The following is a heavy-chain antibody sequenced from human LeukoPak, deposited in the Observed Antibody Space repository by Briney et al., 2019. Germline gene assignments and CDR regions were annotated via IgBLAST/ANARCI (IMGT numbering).Heavy chain of an antibody. CDR3: ARGPSYYDFWSGYYHRWFDP. V-gene: IGHV4-34*01. J-gene: IGHJ5*02. CDR1: GGSFSGYY. Sequence: PSETLSLTCAVYGGSFSGYYWSWIRQPPGKGLEWIGEINHSGSTSYNPSLMSRVTISVDTSKNQFSLKLSSVTAADTAVYYCARGPSYYDFWSGYYHRWFDPWGQGTLVTVSS. CDR2: INHSGST. D-gene: IGHD3-3*01.